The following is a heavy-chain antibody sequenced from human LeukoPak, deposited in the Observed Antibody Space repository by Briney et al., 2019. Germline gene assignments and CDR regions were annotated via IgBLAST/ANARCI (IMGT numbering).Heavy chain of an antibody. Sequence: ASVKVSCKASGYSFTSHYMHWVRQAPGQGLEWMGVINPRGTSTIYAEKFQGRIIMTRDMYTTTDYMELSSLNSDHPAVYYCARDNSMHERGWWFDPWGEGTLLTVPS. CDR1: GYSFTSHY. J-gene: IGHJ5*02. D-gene: IGHD4-23*01. CDR2: INPRGTST. V-gene: IGHV1-46*01. CDR3: ARDNSMHERGWWFDP.